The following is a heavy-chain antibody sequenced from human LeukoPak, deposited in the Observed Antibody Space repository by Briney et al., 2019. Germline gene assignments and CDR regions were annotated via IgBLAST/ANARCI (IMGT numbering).Heavy chain of an antibody. CDR2: SYSSGST. J-gene: IGHJ4*02. CDR3: ARGSRYSSGYDYIDQ. CDR1: GGSISSGSDY. D-gene: IGHD3-22*01. Sequence: PSETLSLTCTVSGGSISSGSDYCSWIRQPAGKGLEWIGRSYSSGSTNYNPSLKSRVSISVDTSKNQFSLRLSPVTAADTAVYYCARGSRYSSGYDYIDQWGQGTLVTVSS. V-gene: IGHV4-61*02.